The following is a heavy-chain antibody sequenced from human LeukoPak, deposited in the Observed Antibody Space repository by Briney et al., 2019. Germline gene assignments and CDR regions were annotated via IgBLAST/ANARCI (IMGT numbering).Heavy chain of an antibody. CDR3: AICPRQGEVWGYYYYGMDV. J-gene: IGHJ6*02. CDR1: GYTLSELS. V-gene: IGHV1-24*01. CDR2: FDPTDAET. D-gene: IGHD3-16*01. Sequence: WVTVSCKVSGYTLSELSMHWVRQAPGKGLEWMGGFDPTDAETTYAQKFQGRVTMTEDTSADTAYMELSRLRSEDTAIYYCAICPRQGEVWGYYYYGMDVWGQGTTVTVSS.